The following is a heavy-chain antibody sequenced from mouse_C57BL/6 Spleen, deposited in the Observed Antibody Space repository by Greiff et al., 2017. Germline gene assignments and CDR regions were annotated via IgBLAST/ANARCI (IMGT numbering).Heavy chain of an antibody. CDR2: INPNNGGT. V-gene: IGHV1-26*01. CDR1: GYTFTDYY. Sequence: EVKLQQSGPELVKPGASVKISCKASGYTFTDYYMNWVKQSHGKSLEWIGDINPNNGGTSYNQKFKGKATLTVDKSSSTAYMELRSLTSEDSAVYYCARSGGNYLWGQGTTLTVSS. CDR3: ARSGGNYL. D-gene: IGHD2-1*01. J-gene: IGHJ2*01.